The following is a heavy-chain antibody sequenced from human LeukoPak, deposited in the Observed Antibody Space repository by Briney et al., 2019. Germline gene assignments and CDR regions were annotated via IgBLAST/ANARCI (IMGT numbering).Heavy chain of an antibody. V-gene: IGHV3-30-3*02. D-gene: IGHD3-22*01. CDR1: GFTFSSYA. J-gene: IGHJ4*02. Sequence: PGGSLRLSCAASGFTFSSYAMHWVRQAPGKGLEWVAVISYDGSNKYYADSVKGRFTISRDNSKNTLYLQMNSLRAEDTAVYYCAKNWEYYYDSSGLGDYWGQGTLVTVSS. CDR2: ISYDGSNK. CDR3: AKNWEYYYDSSGLGDY.